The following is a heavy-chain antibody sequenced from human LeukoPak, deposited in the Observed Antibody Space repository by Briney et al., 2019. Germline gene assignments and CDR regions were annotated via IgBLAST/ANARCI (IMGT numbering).Heavy chain of an antibody. J-gene: IGHJ4*02. D-gene: IGHD6-19*01. CDR1: GFTFDDSA. CDR2: ISGDGGRT. CDR3: AKDGAYRSGWYSGFDY. Sequence: GGSLRLSCAASGFTFDDSAMHWVRQTPGKDLEWVSLISGDGGRTYYADSMKGRFTISRDNSKNSLYLQMNSLRTEDTAVYYCAKDGAYRSGWYSGFDYWGQGTLVTVSS. V-gene: IGHV3-43*02.